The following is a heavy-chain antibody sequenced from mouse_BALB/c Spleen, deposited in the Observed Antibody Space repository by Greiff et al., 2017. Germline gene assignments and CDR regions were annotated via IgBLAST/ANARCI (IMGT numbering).Heavy chain of an antibody. D-gene: IGHD1-1*01. V-gene: IGHV2-6-7*01. Sequence: VQLQQSGPGLVAPSQSLSITCTVSGFSLTGYGVNWVRQPPGKGLEWLGMIWGDGSTDYNSALKSRLSISKDNSKSQVFLKMNSLQTDDTARYYCARDIGSSSYYYAMDYWGQGTSVTVSS. CDR1: GFSLTGYG. CDR2: IWGDGST. CDR3: ARDIGSSSYYYAMDY. J-gene: IGHJ4*01.